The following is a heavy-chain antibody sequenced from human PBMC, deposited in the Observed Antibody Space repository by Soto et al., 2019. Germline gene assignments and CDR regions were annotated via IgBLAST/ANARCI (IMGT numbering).Heavy chain of an antibody. D-gene: IGHD6-19*01. CDR2: IIPIFGTA. CDR1: GGTFSSYA. CDR3: ASHSSGWDHNWFGP. Sequence: QVQLVQSGAEVKKPGSSVKVSCKASGGTFSSYAISWVRQAPGQGLEWMGGIIPIFGTANHAQKFQGRVTITADESTRTAYMELSSLRSEDTAVYYWASHSSGWDHNWFGPWGQGTLVTVSS. V-gene: IGHV1-69*12. J-gene: IGHJ5*02.